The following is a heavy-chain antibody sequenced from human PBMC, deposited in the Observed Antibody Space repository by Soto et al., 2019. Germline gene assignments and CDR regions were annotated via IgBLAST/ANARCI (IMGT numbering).Heavy chain of an antibody. CDR1: GGTFSSYA. CDR2: IIPIFGTA. Sequence: ASVKVSCKASGGTFSSYAISWVRQAPGQGLEWMGGIIPIFGTANYAQKFQGRVTITADESTSTAYMELSSLRSEDTAVYYCARDVMMEDIVVVVAARYYYGMDVWGQGTTVTVSS. D-gene: IGHD2-15*01. J-gene: IGHJ6*02. CDR3: ARDVMMEDIVVVVAARYYYGMDV. V-gene: IGHV1-69*13.